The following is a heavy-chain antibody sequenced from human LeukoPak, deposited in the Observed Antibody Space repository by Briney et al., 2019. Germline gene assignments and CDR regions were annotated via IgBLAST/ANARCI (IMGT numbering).Heavy chain of an antibody. J-gene: IGHJ6*03. Sequence: SETLSLTCVVDGGYFSGFYWTWVRQAPGKGLEWIGEISYSGTTKYNPSLKSRVTIEVDTSKKQTSLNLSSMTAADTAVYYCAKGKAGHYHSVTDEYYYYMDVWGKGTTVIVSS. D-gene: IGHD3-9*01. CDR1: GGYFSGFY. CDR2: ISYSGTT. CDR3: AKGKAGHYHSVTDEYYYYMDV. V-gene: IGHV4-34*01.